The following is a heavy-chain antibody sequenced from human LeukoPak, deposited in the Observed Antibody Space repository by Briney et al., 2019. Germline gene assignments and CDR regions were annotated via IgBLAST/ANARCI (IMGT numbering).Heavy chain of an antibody. V-gene: IGHV4-39*07. CDR1: GDSVGSSSYF. J-gene: IGHJ4*02. Sequence: SETLSLTCTVSGDSVGSSSYFWGWIRQPPGKGLEWIGTIYYNGNTYYTPSLKSRVTMSIDTSKNQFSLKLTSVTAADTAVYYCARVRGRDGYFDYWGQGTLVTVSS. CDR3: ARVRGRDGYFDY. D-gene: IGHD3-10*01. CDR2: IYYNGNT.